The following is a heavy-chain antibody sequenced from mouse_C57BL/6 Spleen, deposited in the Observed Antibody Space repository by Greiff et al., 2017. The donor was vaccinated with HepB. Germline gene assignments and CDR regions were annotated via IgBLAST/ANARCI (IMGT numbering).Heavy chain of an antibody. CDR1: GFTFSDYG. J-gene: IGHJ4*01. V-gene: IGHV5-17*01. D-gene: IGHD6-2*01. Sequence: DVQLVESGGGLVKPGGSLKLSCAASGFTFSDYGMHWVRQAPEKGLEWVAYISSGSSTIYYADTVKGRFTISRDNAKNTLFLQMTSLRSEDTAMYYCARTVVFYYYAMDYWGQGTSVTVSS. CDR3: ARTVVFYYYAMDY. CDR2: ISSGSSTI.